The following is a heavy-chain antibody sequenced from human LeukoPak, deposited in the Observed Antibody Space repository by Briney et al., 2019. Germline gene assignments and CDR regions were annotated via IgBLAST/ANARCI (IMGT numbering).Heavy chain of an antibody. CDR3: ASTGATHGAFDI. D-gene: IGHD1-26*01. CDR2: ISGSGGST. CDR1: GFTFRSYA. V-gene: IGHV3-23*01. J-gene: IGHJ3*02. Sequence: PGGSLRLSCAASGFTFRSYAMSWVRQAPGKGLEWVSAISGSGGSTYYADSVKGRFTISRDNAKNSLYLQMNSLRAEDTAVYYCASTGATHGAFDIWGQGTMVTVSS.